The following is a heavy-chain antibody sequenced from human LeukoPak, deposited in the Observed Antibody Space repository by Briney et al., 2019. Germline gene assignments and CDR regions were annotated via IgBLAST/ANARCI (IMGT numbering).Heavy chain of an antibody. CDR2: INHSGST. CDR1: GGSFSGYY. V-gene: IGHV4-34*01. D-gene: IGHD6-19*01. Sequence: SETLSLTCAVYGGSFSGYYWSWIRQPPGKGLEWIGEINHSGSTNYNPSLKSRVTISVDTSKNQFSLKLSSVTAADTAVYYCARRRMIAVAAVDYWGQGTQVTISS. J-gene: IGHJ4*02. CDR3: ARRRMIAVAAVDY.